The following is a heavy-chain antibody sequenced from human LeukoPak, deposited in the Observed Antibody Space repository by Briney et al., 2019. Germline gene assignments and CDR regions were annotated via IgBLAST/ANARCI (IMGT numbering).Heavy chain of an antibody. V-gene: IGHV4-39*07. J-gene: IGHJ4*02. Sequence: SETLSLTCTAPGGSISSSSYYWGWIRQPPGKGLEWIGSIYYSGSTYYNPSLKSRVTISVDTSKNQFSLKLSSVTAADTAVYYCARGASRLTALFDYWGQGTLVTVSS. D-gene: IGHD2-2*01. CDR2: IYYSGST. CDR3: ARGASRLTALFDY. CDR1: GGSISSSSYY.